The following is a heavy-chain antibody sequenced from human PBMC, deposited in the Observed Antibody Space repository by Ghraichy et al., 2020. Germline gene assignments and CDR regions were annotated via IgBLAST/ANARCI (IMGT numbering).Heavy chain of an antibody. Sequence: GGSLRLSCAASGFTFSSYAMHWVRQAPGKGLEWVAVISYDGSNKYYADSVKGRFTISRDNSKNTLYLQMNSLRAEDTAVYYCARDKKLRDYYYYYGMDVWGQGTTVTVSS. D-gene: IGHD1-7*01. J-gene: IGHJ6*02. CDR2: ISYDGSNK. V-gene: IGHV3-30-3*01. CDR3: ARDKKLRDYYYYYGMDV. CDR1: GFTFSSYA.